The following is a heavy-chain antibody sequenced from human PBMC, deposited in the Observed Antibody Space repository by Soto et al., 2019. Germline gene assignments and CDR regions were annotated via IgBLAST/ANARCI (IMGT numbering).Heavy chain of an antibody. J-gene: IGHJ4*02. CDR3: AREYGSLPDY. V-gene: IGHV1-69*08. CDR1: GGTFSSNT. CDR2: IIPILGIA. Sequence: QVQLVQSGAEVKKPGSSVKVSCKASGGTFSSNTISWVRQAPGQGLEWMGRIIPILGIANYAQKFQGRVTITADKSTSTAYMELSSLRSEGTAVYYCAREYGSLPDYWGQGTLVTVSS. D-gene: IGHD4-17*01.